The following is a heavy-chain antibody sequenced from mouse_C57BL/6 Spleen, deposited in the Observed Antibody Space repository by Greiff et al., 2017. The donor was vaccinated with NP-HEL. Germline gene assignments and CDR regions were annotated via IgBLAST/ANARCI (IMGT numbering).Heavy chain of an antibody. V-gene: IGHV1-61*01. Sequence: QVQLQQPGAELVRPGSSVKLSCKASGYTFTSYWMDWVKQRPGQGLEWIGNIYPSDSETHYNQKFKDKATLTVDKSSSTAYMQLSSLTSEDSAVYYCAREGVTGAWFAYWGQGTLVTVSA. CDR1: GYTFTSYW. CDR2: IYPSDSET. CDR3: AREGVTGAWFAY. J-gene: IGHJ3*01. D-gene: IGHD2-2*01.